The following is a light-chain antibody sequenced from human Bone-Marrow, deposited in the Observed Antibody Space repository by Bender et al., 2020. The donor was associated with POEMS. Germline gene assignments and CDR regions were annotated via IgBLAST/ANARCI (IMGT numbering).Light chain of an antibody. CDR3: TSYTSTSDIVL. CDR2: DVR. Sequence: QSALTQPASVSGSPGQSVTISCTGTSSDVGGYDSVCWYQQSPGKAPKLLIYDVRHRPSGVSSRFSASKSGNTASLTISLLQAEDEADYYCTSYTSTSDIVLFGGGTRLTVL. V-gene: IGLV2-14*03. CDR1: SSDVGGYDS. J-gene: IGLJ2*01.